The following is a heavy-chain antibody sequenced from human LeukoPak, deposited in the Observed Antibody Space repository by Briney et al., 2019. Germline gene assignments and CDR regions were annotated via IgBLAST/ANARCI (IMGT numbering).Heavy chain of an antibody. CDR3: ARDQSRAAVKGWFDP. CDR1: GYTFTGYY. CDR2: INPNSGGT. D-gene: IGHD6-13*01. V-gene: IGHV1-2*02. Sequence: ASVKVSCKASGYTFTGYYMHWVRQAPGQGLEWMGWINPNSGGTNYAQKFQGRVTMTRDTSISTAYMELRRLRSEDTAVYYCARDQSRAAVKGWFDPWGQGTLVTVSS. J-gene: IGHJ5*02.